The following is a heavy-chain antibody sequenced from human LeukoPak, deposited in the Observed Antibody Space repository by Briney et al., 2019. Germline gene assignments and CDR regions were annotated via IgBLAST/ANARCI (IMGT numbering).Heavy chain of an antibody. CDR3: ATMCSSGWYCDDY. CDR2: FDPEDGET. D-gene: IGHD6-19*01. CDR1: GYTLTELS. J-gene: IGHJ4*02. Sequence: ASVKVSCKVSGYTLTELSMHWVRQAPGKGLEWMGGFDPEDGETSYAQKFQGRVTMTEDTSTDTAYMELSSLRSEDTAVYYCATMCSSGWYCDDYWGQGTLVTVSS. V-gene: IGHV1-24*01.